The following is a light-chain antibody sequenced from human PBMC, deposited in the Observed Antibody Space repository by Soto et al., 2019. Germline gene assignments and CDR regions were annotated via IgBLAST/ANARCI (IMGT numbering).Light chain of an antibody. V-gene: IGKV3-20*01. CDR2: GAS. J-gene: IGKJ4*01. CDR1: QSISNSY. Sequence: EFVLTQSPGTLSLSPGERATLSCRASQSISNSYLAWYHQKPGQAPRLLIYGASNRATGIPDRFSGSGSGTAFTLTISRLEPEDFAVYYCQQYGSSPPVTFGGGTKVEIK. CDR3: QQYGSSPPVT.